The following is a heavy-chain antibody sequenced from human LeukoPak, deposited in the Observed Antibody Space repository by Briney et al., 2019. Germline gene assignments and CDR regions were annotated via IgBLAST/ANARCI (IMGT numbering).Heavy chain of an antibody. Sequence: GGSLRLSCAAAGFSFSSDWMHWVRHVPGEGLVWVSRIDGDGGSTAYADSVKGRFTIARDNVKNRLYLQMNSLRVEDTAVYYCGRALGSPLDYWGQDTLDPVSS. CDR3: GRALGSPLDY. CDR2: IDGDGGST. D-gene: IGHD1-26*01. J-gene: IGHJ4*02. CDR1: GFSFSSDW. V-gene: IGHV3-74*01.